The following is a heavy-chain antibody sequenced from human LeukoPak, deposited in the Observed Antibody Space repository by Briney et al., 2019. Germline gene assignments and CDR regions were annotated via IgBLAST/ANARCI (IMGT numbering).Heavy chain of an antibody. Sequence: VASVKVSCKASGYTFTSYDINWVRQATGQGLEWMGWMNPNSGNTGYAQKFQGRVTMTRNTSISTAYMELSSLRSEDTAVYYCARGIRLDYDFWSGTWGWFDPWGQGTLVTVSS. D-gene: IGHD3-3*01. V-gene: IGHV1-8*01. CDR1: GYTFTSYD. J-gene: IGHJ5*02. CDR3: ARGIRLDYDFWSGTWGWFDP. CDR2: MNPNSGNT.